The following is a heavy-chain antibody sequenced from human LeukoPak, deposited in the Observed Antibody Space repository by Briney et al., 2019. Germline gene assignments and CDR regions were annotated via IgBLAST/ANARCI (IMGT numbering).Heavy chain of an antibody. CDR1: GDSVSNNNYA. Sequence: SQTLSLTFAISGDSVSNNNYAWNWIRQCPSRGLDGLGSTYYRSQWKNEYARSVMSRLSGDQDTSTTHFSLHLRSATPAATAVYYCAGGYAFDVWGQGTMVTVSS. V-gene: IGHV6-1*01. J-gene: IGHJ3*01. CDR2: TYYRSQWKN. CDR3: AGGYAFDV.